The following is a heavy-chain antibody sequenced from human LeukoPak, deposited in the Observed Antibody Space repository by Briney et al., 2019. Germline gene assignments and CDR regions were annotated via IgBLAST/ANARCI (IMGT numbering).Heavy chain of an antibody. V-gene: IGHV3-48*04. Sequence: GGSLTLSCVASGFNFNAYGMNWVRQAPGKGLEWLAFLSDSGRAIHYADSVKGRFTISRDNAKNSLFLHMNTLTAEDTAVYYCARDAGYSTSPVGGYFDYWGQGTLVTVSS. CDR2: LSDSGRAI. D-gene: IGHD6-6*01. J-gene: IGHJ4*02. CDR3: ARDAGYSTSPVGGYFDY. CDR1: GFNFNAYG.